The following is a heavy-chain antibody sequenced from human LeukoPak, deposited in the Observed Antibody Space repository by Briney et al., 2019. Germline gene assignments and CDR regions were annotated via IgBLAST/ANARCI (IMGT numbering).Heavy chain of an antibody. V-gene: IGHV4-59*01. Sequence: SETLSLTCTVSGGSISSYYWSWIRQPPGKGLEWIGYIYYSGSTNYNPSLKSRVTISVDTSKNQFSLKQSSVTAADTAVYYCARGTYDSSGWYKDAFDIWGQGTMVTVSS. D-gene: IGHD6-19*01. CDR2: IYYSGST. CDR1: GGSISSYY. J-gene: IGHJ3*02. CDR3: ARGTYDSSGWYKDAFDI.